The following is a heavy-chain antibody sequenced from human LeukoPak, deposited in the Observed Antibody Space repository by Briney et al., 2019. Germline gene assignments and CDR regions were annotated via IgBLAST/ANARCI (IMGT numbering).Heavy chain of an antibody. Sequence: ASVKVSCKASGFTFTDYYIHWVRQAPGQGLEWMGYINPNSGDSNSAQKFQGRVAMTGDTSIGTAYMELSSLRSDDTAVYYCARQVVVVTAAYFYFEYWGQGTLVTVSS. V-gene: IGHV1-2*02. CDR3: ARQVVVVTAAYFYFEY. D-gene: IGHD2-21*02. CDR2: INPNSGDS. J-gene: IGHJ4*02. CDR1: GFTFTDYY.